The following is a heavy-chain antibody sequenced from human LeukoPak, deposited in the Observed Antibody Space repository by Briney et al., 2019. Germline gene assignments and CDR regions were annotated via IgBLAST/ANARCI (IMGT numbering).Heavy chain of an antibody. CDR1: GFTFSNYW. CDR3: ARLRGLYSDTNRYQTALDC. Sequence: GGSLRPSCAAYGFTFSNYWMSWVRPAPGKGLEWVANIKQDGSEKYYVDSVKGRFTISRDNAKNSLYVQMNSLRAEDTAVYYCARLRGLYSDTNRYQTALDCWGQGTLVTVSS. V-gene: IGHV3-7*01. CDR2: IKQDGSEK. D-gene: IGHD1-26*01. J-gene: IGHJ4*02.